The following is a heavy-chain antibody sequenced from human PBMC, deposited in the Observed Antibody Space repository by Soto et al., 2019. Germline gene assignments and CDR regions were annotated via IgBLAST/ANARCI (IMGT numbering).Heavy chain of an antibody. CDR2: IYWDGDE. J-gene: IGHJ6*02. V-gene: IGHV2-5*02. CDR1: GFSLSTSGVG. Sequence: QITLKESGPTLVKPTQTLTLTCTFSGFSLSTSGVGVVWIRQPPGKALEWLALIYWDGDERYSPFLKSRLTITKDTSKNQEALTMTNMDPADTATYYCAHKGGRGAGMDVWGQGTTVTVSS. CDR3: AHKGGRGAGMDV. D-gene: IGHD2-15*01.